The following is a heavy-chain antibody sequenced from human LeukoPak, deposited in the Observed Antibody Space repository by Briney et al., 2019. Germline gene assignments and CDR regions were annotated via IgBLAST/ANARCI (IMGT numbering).Heavy chain of an antibody. CDR1: GYTFTGYY. Sequence: GASVKVSCKASGYTFTGYYMHWVRQAPGQGLEWMGWINPNSGGTNYAQKFQGRVTMTRDTSISTAYMELSRLRSDDTAAYYCARDPTTYYYDSSGYYSVGWFDPWGQGTLVTVSS. V-gene: IGHV1-2*02. CDR2: INPNSGGT. D-gene: IGHD3-22*01. CDR3: ARDPTTYYYDSSGYYSVGWFDP. J-gene: IGHJ5*02.